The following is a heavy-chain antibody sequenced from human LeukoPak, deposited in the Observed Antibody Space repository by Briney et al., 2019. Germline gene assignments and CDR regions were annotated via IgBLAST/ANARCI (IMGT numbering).Heavy chain of an antibody. J-gene: IGHJ4*02. CDR1: GFTFSSYG. V-gene: IGHV3-33*01. CDR3: AREEYSSSSFDY. Sequence: QPGRSLRLSCAASGFTFSSYGMHWVRQAPGKGLEWVAVIWYDGSNKYYADSVKGRFTISRDNSKHTLYLQMNSLRAEDTAVYYCAREEYSSSSFDYWGQGTLVTVSS. D-gene: IGHD6-13*01. CDR2: IWYDGSNK.